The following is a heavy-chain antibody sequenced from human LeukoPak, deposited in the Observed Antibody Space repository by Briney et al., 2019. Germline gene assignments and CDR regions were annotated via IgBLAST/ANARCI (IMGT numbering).Heavy chain of an antibody. CDR2: ISGSGGST. D-gene: IGHD2-2*01. J-gene: IGHJ4*02. Sequence: PGGSLRLSCAASGFTFSSYAMSWVRQAPGKGLEWVSAISGSGGSTYYADSVKGRFTISRDDSKNTLYLQMNSLRAEDTAVYYCAKSDIVVVPAATIDYWGQGTLVTVSS. CDR1: GFTFSSYA. CDR3: AKSDIVVVPAATIDY. V-gene: IGHV3-23*01.